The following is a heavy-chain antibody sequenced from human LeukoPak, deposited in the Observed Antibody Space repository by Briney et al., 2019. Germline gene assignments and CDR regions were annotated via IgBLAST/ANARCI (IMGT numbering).Heavy chain of an antibody. CDR2: TYYRSKWYN. CDR3: ARDQSTETTVTHEFDY. J-gene: IGHJ4*02. D-gene: IGHD4-17*01. CDR1: GDSVSSNSAA. Sequence: SQTLSLTFAISGDSVSSNSAAWNWIRQSPSRGLEWLGSTYYRSKWYNDYAVSVKSRITINPDTSKNQFSLQLNSVTPEDTAVYYCARDQSTETTVTHEFDYWGQGTLVTVSS. V-gene: IGHV6-1*01.